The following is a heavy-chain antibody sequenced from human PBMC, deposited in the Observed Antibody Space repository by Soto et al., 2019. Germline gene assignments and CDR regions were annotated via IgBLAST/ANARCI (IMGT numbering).Heavy chain of an antibody. CDR2: VTYDDTER. V-gene: IGHV3-30*03. J-gene: IGHJ1*01. CDR1: GFTLSGHG. CDR3: ARGKSWGYYRTVAW. Sequence: QVQLVASGGGVVQPGRSLSLSCAASGFTLSGHGLHWVRQAPGRGLEWVAVVTYDDTERHYPDSVKGRFTITRDTSKNRFYLQMTSLRVGDPAMFYCARGKSWGYYRTVAWWGQGTLVIVSS. D-gene: IGHD3-10*01.